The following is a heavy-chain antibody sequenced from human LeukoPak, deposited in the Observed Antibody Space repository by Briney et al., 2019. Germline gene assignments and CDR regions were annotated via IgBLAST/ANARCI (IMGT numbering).Heavy chain of an antibody. Sequence: GSSVKVSCKASGGTFSSDAISWVRQAPGQGLEWMGGIIPIFGTANYAQKFQGRVTITTDESTSTAYMELSSLRSEDTAVYYCAALGDGYNRVYWGQGTLVTVSS. CDR3: AALGDGYNRVY. V-gene: IGHV1-69*05. CDR1: GGTFSSDA. J-gene: IGHJ4*02. CDR2: IIPIFGTA. D-gene: IGHD5-24*01.